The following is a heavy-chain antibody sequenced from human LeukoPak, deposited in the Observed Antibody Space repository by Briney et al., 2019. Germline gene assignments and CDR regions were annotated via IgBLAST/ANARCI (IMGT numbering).Heavy chain of an antibody. J-gene: IGHJ4*02. V-gene: IGHV4-4*07. D-gene: IGHD3-9*01. CDR1: GGSISSYY. Sequence: SETLSLTCTVSGGSISSYYWSWIRQPAGKGLGWIGRIYTSGSTNYNPSLKSRVTMSVDTSKNQFSLKLSSVTAADTAVYYCARGYNILTGYYYFDYWGQGTLVTVSS. CDR2: IYTSGST. CDR3: ARGYNILTGYYYFDY.